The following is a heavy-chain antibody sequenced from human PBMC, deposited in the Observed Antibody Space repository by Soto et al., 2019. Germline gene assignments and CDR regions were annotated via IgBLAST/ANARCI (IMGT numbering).Heavy chain of an antibody. CDR1: GYSFTSYW. V-gene: IGHV5-51*01. D-gene: IGHD4-17*01. Sequence: PGESLKISCKGSGYSFTSYWIGWVRQMPGKGLEWMGIIYPGDSDTRYSPSFQGQVTISADKSISTAYLQWSSLKASDTAMYYCASTDGVGYGPLKATYYGMDVWGQGTTVTVSS. J-gene: IGHJ6*02. CDR3: ASTDGVGYGPLKATYYGMDV. CDR2: IYPGDSDT.